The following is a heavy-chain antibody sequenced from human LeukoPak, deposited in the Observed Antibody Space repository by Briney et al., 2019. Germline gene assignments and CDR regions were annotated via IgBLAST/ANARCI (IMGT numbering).Heavy chain of an antibody. J-gene: IGHJ4*02. V-gene: IGHV4-39*01. CDR3: ARQLWFGESKDY. CDR2: IYYSGST. CDR1: GGSISSSSYY. D-gene: IGHD3-10*01. Sequence: SETLSLTCTVSGGSISSSSYYWGWIRQPPGKELEWIGSIYYSGSTSYNPSLKSRVTISVDTSKNQFSLRLSSVTAADAAVYYCARQLWFGESKDYWGQGTLVTVSS.